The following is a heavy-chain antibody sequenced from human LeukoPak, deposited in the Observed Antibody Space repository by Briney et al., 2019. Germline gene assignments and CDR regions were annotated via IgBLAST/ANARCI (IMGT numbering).Heavy chain of an antibody. J-gene: IGHJ5*01. Sequence: GESLKISCQASGYTFTDYWVGWVRQMPGKGLEWMGIIYCDGSKTTYSPSFQSQVTISVDKSTSTAYLQWSSLKASDTAIYFYARRAELGMRYFDFWGQGALLVVSS. V-gene: IGHV5-51*01. CDR3: ARRAELGMRYFDF. CDR1: GYTFTDYW. D-gene: IGHD7-27*01. CDR2: IYCDGSKT.